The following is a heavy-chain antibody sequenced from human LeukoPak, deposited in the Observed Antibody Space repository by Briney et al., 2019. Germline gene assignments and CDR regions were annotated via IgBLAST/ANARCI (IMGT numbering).Heavy chain of an antibody. CDR2: INPNSGGT. D-gene: IGHD3-9*01. J-gene: IGHJ4*02. Sequence: GASVKVSFKASGYTFTGYYMQWVRPAPGQGIEWMGWINPNSGGTNYAQKFQGRVTMTSDTSISTAYMELSRLRSDDTAVYYCARAIGDILTGYYLPLYYFDYWGQGTLVTVSS. V-gene: IGHV1-2*02. CDR3: ARAIGDILTGYYLPLYYFDY. CDR1: GYTFTGYY.